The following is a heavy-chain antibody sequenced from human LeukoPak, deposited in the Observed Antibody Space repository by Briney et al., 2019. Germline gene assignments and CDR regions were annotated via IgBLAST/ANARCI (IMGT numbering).Heavy chain of an antibody. CDR2: ISYGGSNK. Sequence: PGGSLRLSCAASGFTFSSYAMHWVRQAPGKGLEWVAVISYGGSNKYYADSVKGRFTISRDNSKNTLYLQMNSLRAEDTAVYYCAREVIAAAGTGFNWFDPWGQGTLVTVSS. D-gene: IGHD6-13*01. CDR1: GFTFSSYA. J-gene: IGHJ5*02. V-gene: IGHV3-30*04. CDR3: AREVIAAAGTGFNWFDP.